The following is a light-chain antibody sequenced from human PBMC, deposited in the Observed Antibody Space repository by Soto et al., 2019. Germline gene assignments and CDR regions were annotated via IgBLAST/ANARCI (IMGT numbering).Light chain of an antibody. CDR2: GAS. J-gene: IGKJ2*01. Sequence: EIVLTQSPGTLSLSPGEGATLSCRASQSVSSNHLAWYQQKPGQAPSLLIFGASSMASDIPDRFSGSGSGTDFTLTISRLEPEDFVVYYCQQYGSSPPYTFGQGTKLEIK. CDR1: QSVSSNH. V-gene: IGKV3-20*01. CDR3: QQYGSSPPYT.